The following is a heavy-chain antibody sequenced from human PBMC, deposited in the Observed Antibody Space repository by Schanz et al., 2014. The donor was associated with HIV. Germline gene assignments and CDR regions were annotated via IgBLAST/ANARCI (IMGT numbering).Heavy chain of an antibody. CDR3: ASTVYPYTGSSDYYYGMDV. D-gene: IGHD6-6*01. CDR2: IWFDGSNK. Sequence: QVQLVESGGGVVQPGRSLRLSCAASGFTFSSYDMHWVRQAPGKGLEWVAVIWFDGSNKYYADSVKGRFTISRDNSKKALYLQMNSLRVEDTAVYYCASTVYPYTGSSDYYYGMDVWGQGTTVTVSS. V-gene: IGHV3-33*01. J-gene: IGHJ6*02. CDR1: GFTFSSYD.